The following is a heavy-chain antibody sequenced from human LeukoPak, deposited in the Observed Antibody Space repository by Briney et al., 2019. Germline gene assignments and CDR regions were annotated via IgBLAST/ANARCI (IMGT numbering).Heavy chain of an antibody. D-gene: IGHD6-13*01. V-gene: IGHV3-21*01. J-gene: IGHJ4*02. CDR3: ARSSSSWYYFDY. Sequence: GGSLRLSCAASGFTFSSYSMNWVRQAPGKGLEWVSSISSSSSYIYYADSVKGRFTISRDNAKDSLYLQMNSLRAEDTAVYYCARSSSSWYYFDYWGQGTLVTVSS. CDR1: GFTFSSYS. CDR2: ISSSSSYI.